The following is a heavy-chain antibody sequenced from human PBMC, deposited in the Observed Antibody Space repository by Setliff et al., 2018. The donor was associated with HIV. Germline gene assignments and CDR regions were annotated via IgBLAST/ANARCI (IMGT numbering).Heavy chain of an antibody. Sequence: ASVKVSCKASGYTFTSYYMHWVRQAPGQGLGWMGIINPSGGSTSYAQKFQGRVTMTRDTSTSTVYMELSSLRSEDTAVYYCARGGPLITMVRGVLRWFDPWGQGTLVTVSS. CDR2: INPSGGST. CDR3: ARGGPLITMVRGVLRWFDP. D-gene: IGHD3-10*01. V-gene: IGHV1-46*01. J-gene: IGHJ5*02. CDR1: GYTFTSYY.